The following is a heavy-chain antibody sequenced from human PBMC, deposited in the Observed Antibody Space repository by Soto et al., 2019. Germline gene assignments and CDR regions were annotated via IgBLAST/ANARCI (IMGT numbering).Heavy chain of an antibody. J-gene: IGHJ4*02. CDR2: ISAYNGNT. Sequence: ASVKVSCKVSGYTFTSYGISWVRQAPGQGLEWMGWISAYNGNTNYAQKLQGRVTMTTDTSTSTAYMELRSLRSDDTAVYYCASYSSSWYPFDYWGQGTLVTVSS. CDR1: GYTFTSYG. V-gene: IGHV1-18*01. D-gene: IGHD6-13*01. CDR3: ASYSSSWYPFDY.